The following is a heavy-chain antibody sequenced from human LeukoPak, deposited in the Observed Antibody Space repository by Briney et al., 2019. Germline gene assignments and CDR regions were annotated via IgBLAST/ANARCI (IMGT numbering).Heavy chain of an antibody. CDR3: ARREMIDRVGYSFDY. V-gene: IGHV4-39*01. D-gene: IGHD5-12*01. Sequence: PSETLSLTCTVSGGSISSGGYYWSWIRQHPGKGLEWIGSIYYSGSTYYNPSLKSRVTISVDTSKNQFSLKLSSVTAADTAVYYCARREMIDRVGYSFDYWGQGTLVTVSS. CDR1: GGSISSGGYY. J-gene: IGHJ4*02. CDR2: IYYSGST.